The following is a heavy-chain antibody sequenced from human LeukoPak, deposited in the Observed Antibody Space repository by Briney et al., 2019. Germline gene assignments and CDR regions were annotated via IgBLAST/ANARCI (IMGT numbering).Heavy chain of an antibody. D-gene: IGHD3-10*01. CDR3: ARASGGDYGSGSYYKTFDY. J-gene: IGHJ4*02. V-gene: IGHV4-34*01. CDR2: INHSGST. CDR1: GGSFSGYY. Sequence: SETLSLTCAVYGGSFSGYYWSWIRQPPGKGLEWIGEINHSGSTNYNPSLKSRVTISVDTSKNQFPLKLSSVTAADTAVYYCARASGGDYGSGSYYKTFDYWGQGTLVTASS.